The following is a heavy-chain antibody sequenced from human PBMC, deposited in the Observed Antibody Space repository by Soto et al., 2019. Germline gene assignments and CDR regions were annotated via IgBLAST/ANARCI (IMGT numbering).Heavy chain of an antibody. CDR1: GSTFTNYA. CDR3: ARPHCTATRCYLYDYGFDV. V-gene: IGHV3-30*04. D-gene: IGHD2-8*02. J-gene: IGHJ6*02. CDR2: ISSDGSHQ. Sequence: QVQLVESGGGVVQPERSLRLSCAAAGSTFTNYAVHWVRQAPGKGLEWVAVISSDGSHQYYAESVRGRFTISRDNFKNTVSLQMNSLRPEDTAVYCFARPHCTATRCYLYDYGFDVWGQGTTVTVSS.